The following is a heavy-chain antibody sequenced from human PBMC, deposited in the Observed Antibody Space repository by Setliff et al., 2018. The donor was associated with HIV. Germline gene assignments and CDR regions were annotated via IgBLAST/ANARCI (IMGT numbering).Heavy chain of an antibody. CDR1: GFTFSYYG. V-gene: IGHV3-30*02. J-gene: IGHJ4*02. CDR2: IRYDGSYK. CDR3: AKNLYRSGWSPLDY. Sequence: GGSLRLSCAASGFTFSYYGMHWVRQAPGKGLEWATSIRYDGSYKYYADSVRGRFTISGDNSKNTLYLQMNSLRAEDTAVYYCAKNLYRSGWSPLDYWGQGTLVTVSS. D-gene: IGHD6-13*01.